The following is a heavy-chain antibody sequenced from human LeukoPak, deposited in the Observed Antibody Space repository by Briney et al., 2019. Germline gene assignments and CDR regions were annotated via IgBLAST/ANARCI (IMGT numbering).Heavy chain of an antibody. Sequence: ASVKVYCKASGYTFTGYYMHWVRQAPGQGLEWMGWINPNSGGTNYAQKFQGRVTMTRDTSISTAYMELSRLRSDDTAVYYCARAYGGDCCPLDYWGQGTLVTVSS. D-gene: IGHD2-21*02. CDR1: GYTFTGYY. CDR2: INPNSGGT. CDR3: ARAYGGDCCPLDY. J-gene: IGHJ4*02. V-gene: IGHV1-2*02.